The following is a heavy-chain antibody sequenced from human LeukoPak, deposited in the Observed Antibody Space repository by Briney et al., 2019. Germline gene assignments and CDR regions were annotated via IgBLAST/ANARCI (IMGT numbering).Heavy chain of an antibody. Sequence: GGSLRLSCAASGLTVNSIYIRWVRQAPGKGLEWVSVAYSDGNTYYAGSVKGRFTISRDNSKNTLFLQMNSLRAEDTAVYYCARLFGSGWPGYFYYAMDVWGQGTAVAVSS. CDR2: AYSDGNT. D-gene: IGHD6-19*01. CDR3: ARLFGSGWPGYFYYAMDV. J-gene: IGHJ6*02. V-gene: IGHV3-66*04. CDR1: GLTVNSIY.